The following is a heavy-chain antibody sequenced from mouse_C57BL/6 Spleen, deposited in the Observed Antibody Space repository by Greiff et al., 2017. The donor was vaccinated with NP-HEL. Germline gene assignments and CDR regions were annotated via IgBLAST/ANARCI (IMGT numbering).Heavy chain of an antibody. CDR2: ISSGGDYI. D-gene: IGHD1-1*01. J-gene: IGHJ4*01. V-gene: IGHV5-9-1*02. CDR3: TKEIYYGSSYPYAMDY. Sequence: EVQRVESGEGLVKPGGSLKLSCAASGFTFSSYAMSWVRQTPEKRLEWVAYISSGGDYIYYADTVKGRFTISRDNARNTLYLQMSSLKSEDTAMYYCTKEIYYGSSYPYAMDYWGQGTSVTVSS. CDR1: GFTFSSYA.